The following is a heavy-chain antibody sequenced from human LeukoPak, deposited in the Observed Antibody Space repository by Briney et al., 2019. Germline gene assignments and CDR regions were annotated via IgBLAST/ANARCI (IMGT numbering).Heavy chain of an antibody. CDR3: ARDSCSGGSCYSSDY. D-gene: IGHD2-15*01. V-gene: IGHV1-46*01. J-gene: IGHJ4*02. Sequence: ASVKVSCKASGYTFTSYYMHWVRQAPGQGLEWMGIINPSGGSTSYAQKFQGRVTMTRDTSTSTVYMELSSLRSEDTAVYCCARDSCSGGSCYSSDYWGQGTLVTVSS. CDR2: INPSGGST. CDR1: GYTFTSYY.